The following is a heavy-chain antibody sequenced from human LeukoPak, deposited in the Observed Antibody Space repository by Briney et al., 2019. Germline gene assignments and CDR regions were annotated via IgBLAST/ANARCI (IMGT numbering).Heavy chain of an antibody. Sequence: ASVKVSCKASGGTFSSYAISWVRQAPGQGLEWMGWINPNSGGTNYAQKFQGRVTMTRDTSISTAYMELSRLRSDDTAVYYCASAAAQSLDFDYWGQGTLVTVSS. J-gene: IGHJ4*02. CDR3: ASAAAQSLDFDY. CDR1: GGTFSSYA. V-gene: IGHV1-2*02. D-gene: IGHD6-13*01. CDR2: INPNSGGT.